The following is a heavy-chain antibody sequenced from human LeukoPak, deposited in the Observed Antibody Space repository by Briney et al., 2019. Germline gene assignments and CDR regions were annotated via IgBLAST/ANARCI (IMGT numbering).Heavy chain of an antibody. CDR1: GGSISSYY. CDR2: IYTSGST. Sequence: SETLSLTCTVSGGSISSYYWSWIRQPAGKGLEWIGRIYTSGSTNYNPSLKSRVTISVDTSKSQFSLNLSSVTAADTAIYYCARRFRTSYYYYAMDVWGQGTTVTVSS. D-gene: IGHD1-1*01. V-gene: IGHV4-4*07. CDR3: ARRFRTSYYYYAMDV. J-gene: IGHJ6*02.